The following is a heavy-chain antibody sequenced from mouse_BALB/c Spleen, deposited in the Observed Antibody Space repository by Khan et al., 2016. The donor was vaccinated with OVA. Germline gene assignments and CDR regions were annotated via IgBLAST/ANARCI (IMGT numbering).Heavy chain of an antibody. D-gene: IGHD2-14*01. CDR1: GFNIKDYY. CDR3: ARVEVRFAY. J-gene: IGHJ3*01. Sequence: VQLKQSGAEFVRPGALVKLSCKASGFNIKDYYMHWVKQRPEQGLEWIGWIDPENGNTIYDPKFQDKASITADTSSNTAYLQLSSLTSENTAVYYCARVEVRFAYWGQGTLVTVSA. CDR2: IDPENGNT. V-gene: IGHV14-1*02.